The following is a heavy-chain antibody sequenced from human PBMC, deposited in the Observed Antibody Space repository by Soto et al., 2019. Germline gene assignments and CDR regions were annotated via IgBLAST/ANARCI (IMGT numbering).Heavy chain of an antibody. CDR3: ARENDLAYCGGDGSARPYSFDY. CDR2: IYTSGST. J-gene: IGHJ4*02. Sequence: SETLSLTCTVSGGSISSYYWSWIRQPAGKGLEWIGRIYTSGSTNYNPSLKRRVTMSVDTSKNQFSLKLSTVTAADTAVYYCARENDLAYCGGDGSARPYSFDYWGQGTLVTVSS. CDR1: GGSISSYY. D-gene: IGHD2-21*02. V-gene: IGHV4-4*07.